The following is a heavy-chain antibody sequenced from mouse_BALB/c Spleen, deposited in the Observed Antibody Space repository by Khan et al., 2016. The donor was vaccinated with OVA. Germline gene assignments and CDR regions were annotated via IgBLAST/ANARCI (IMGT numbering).Heavy chain of an antibody. V-gene: IGHV1-4*01. CDR1: GYTFTSNT. Sequence: QVQLKESGAELARPGASVRMSCKASGYTFTSNTMHWVKKRPGQGLEWIGYINPRSGYTNFNQNFKDRATLTADKSSSTAYMQLSSLTSEDSVVYYCARRTTGYTMDYWGQGTSVTVSS. J-gene: IGHJ4*01. CDR2: INPRSGYT. CDR3: ARRTTGYTMDY. D-gene: IGHD2-14*01.